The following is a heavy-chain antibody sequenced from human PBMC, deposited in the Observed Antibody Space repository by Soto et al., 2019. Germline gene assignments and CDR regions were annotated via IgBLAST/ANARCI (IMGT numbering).Heavy chain of an antibody. CDR2: IVPGGGDT. D-gene: IGHD1-1*01. Sequence: EVQMLESGGGVVQPGWSLRLSCAASGFTFSSYAMNWVRQSPGKGLEWVSGIVPGGGDTYYADSVRGRFTISRDNSRSTLSLQMSSLRDEDTAIYDCTNGMHSSYWGRGTLVPVSS. CDR3: TNGMHSSY. CDR1: GFTFSSYA. J-gene: IGHJ4*02. V-gene: IGHV3-23*01.